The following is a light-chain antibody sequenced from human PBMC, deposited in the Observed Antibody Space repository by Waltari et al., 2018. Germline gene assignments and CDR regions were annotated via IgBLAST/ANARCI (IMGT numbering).Light chain of an antibody. V-gene: IGLV1-47*01. Sequence: QSVLTQPPSASGTPGQRVTISCSGSSPNIGSNHVYWYQQLPGTAPKLLIYRNNQRPSGVPDRFSGSKSGNSASLAISGLRSEDEADYYCAVWDDSLRGVVFGGGTKLTVL. CDR2: RNN. CDR1: SPNIGSNH. J-gene: IGLJ2*01. CDR3: AVWDDSLRGVV.